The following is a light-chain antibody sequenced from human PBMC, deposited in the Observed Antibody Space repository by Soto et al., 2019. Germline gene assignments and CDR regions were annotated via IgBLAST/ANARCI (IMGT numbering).Light chain of an antibody. J-gene: IGLJ2*01. V-gene: IGLV1-40*01. CDR3: KSYDSSLSGVV. Sequence: QAVVTKPPSVSGAPGQRVTISCTGSSSNIGAGYDVHWYQQLPGTAPKLLIYGNSNRPSGVPDRFSGSKSGTSASLAITGLQADDEADYYCKSYDSSLSGVVFGGGTKLTVL. CDR2: GNS. CDR1: SSNIGAGYD.